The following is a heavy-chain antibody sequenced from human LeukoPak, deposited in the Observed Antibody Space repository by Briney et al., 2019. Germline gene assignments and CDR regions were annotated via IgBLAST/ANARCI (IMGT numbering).Heavy chain of an antibody. V-gene: IGHV3-30*18. D-gene: IGHD6-19*01. J-gene: IGHJ3*02. CDR2: ISYDGSNK. Sequence: GGSLRLSCAASGFTFSSYGMHWVRQAPGKGLEWVAVISYDGSNKYSADSVKGRFTISRDNSKNTLYLQMNSLRAEDTAVYYCAKDSGIAVAGTLRAFDIWGQGTMVTVSS. CDR1: GFTFSSYG. CDR3: AKDSGIAVAGTLRAFDI.